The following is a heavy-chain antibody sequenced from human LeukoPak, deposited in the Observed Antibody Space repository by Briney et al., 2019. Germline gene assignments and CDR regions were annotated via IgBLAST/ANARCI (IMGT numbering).Heavy chain of an antibody. V-gene: IGHV1-69*01. CDR3: ARDPSYSRHGQKDCSSTSCYPKQDYEGDDY. CDR1: GGTFSSYA. Sequence: ASVKVSCMDSGGTFSSYAISWVRQAPGQGLEWMGGIIPIFGTANYAQKFQGGVTITADESTSTAYMELSSLRSEDTAVYYCARDPSYSRHGQKDCSSTSCYPKQDYEGDDYWGQGTLVTVSS. CDR2: IIPIFGTA. J-gene: IGHJ4*02. D-gene: IGHD2-2*01.